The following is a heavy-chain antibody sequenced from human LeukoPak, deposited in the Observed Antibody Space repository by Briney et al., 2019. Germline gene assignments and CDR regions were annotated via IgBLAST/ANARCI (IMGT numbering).Heavy chain of an antibody. Sequence: ASVKVSCKASGYTFTGYYMHWVRQAPGQGLEWMGWINPNSGGTNYAQKFQGRVTMTRDTSICTAYMELSRLRSDDTAVYYCARANDYSNYFDYWGQGTLVTVSS. CDR1: GYTFTGYY. J-gene: IGHJ4*02. CDR3: ARANDYSNYFDY. V-gene: IGHV1-2*02. D-gene: IGHD4-11*01. CDR2: INPNSGGT.